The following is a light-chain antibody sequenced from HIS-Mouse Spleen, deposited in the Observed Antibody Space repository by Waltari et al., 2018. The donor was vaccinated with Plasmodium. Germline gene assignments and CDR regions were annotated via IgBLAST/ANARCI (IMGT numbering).Light chain of an antibody. Sequence: QSALTQPASVSGSPGQSITISCTGTSSDVGGYNYVSWYQKHPGTAPKLMIYDVSNRPSGVSNRFVGSKSGNTASLTISGLQAEDEAEYYCSSYTSSSTLHYVVGTGTKVTVL. CDR3: SSYTSSSTLHYV. CDR2: DVS. V-gene: IGLV2-14*03. CDR1: SSDVGGYNY. J-gene: IGLJ1*01.